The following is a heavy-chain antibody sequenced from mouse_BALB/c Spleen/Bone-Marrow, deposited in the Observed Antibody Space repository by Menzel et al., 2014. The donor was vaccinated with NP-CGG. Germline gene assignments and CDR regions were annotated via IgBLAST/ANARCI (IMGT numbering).Heavy chain of an antibody. CDR3: TREGAY. CDR1: GYTFNSYY. V-gene: IGHV1S81*02. J-gene: IGHJ3*01. Sequence: VQLQQSGAELVKPGASVKLSCKASGYTFNSYYMYWVKQRPGQGLEWIGEINPSNGGINFNEKFKSKATLTVDKSSSTAYMQLSSLTSEDSAVYYCTREGAYWGQGTLVTVSA. CDR2: INPSNGGI.